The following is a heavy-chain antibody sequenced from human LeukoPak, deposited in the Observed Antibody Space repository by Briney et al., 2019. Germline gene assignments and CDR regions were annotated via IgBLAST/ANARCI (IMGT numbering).Heavy chain of an antibody. CDR1: GGSISSSSYY. J-gene: IGHJ4*02. CDR3: AGYDSSGYVN. V-gene: IGHV4-39*07. CDR2: IYYSGST. Sequence: PSETLPLTCTVSGGSISSSSYYWGWIRQPPGKGLEWIGSIYYSGSTYYNPSLKSRVTISVDTSKNQFSLKLSSVTAADTAVYYCAGYDSSGYVNWGQGTLVTVSS. D-gene: IGHD3-22*01.